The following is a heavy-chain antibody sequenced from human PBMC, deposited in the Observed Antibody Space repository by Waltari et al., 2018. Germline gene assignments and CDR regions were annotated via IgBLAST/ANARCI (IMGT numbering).Heavy chain of an antibody. Sequence: QVQLVESGGGVVQPGGSLRLSCTASGVRFSTSAMHWVRQAPGKGLEWVAVVSSDGADRRYSDSVQGRFTISRDNSKNTMYLQMDSLRAEDTAVYYCARDNPYSSSWITFFDTFDIWGQGTMVTVSS. CDR1: GVRFSTSA. V-gene: IGHV3-30-3*01. J-gene: IGHJ3*02. CDR2: VSSDGADR. CDR3: ARDNPYSSSWITFFDTFDI. D-gene: IGHD6-13*01.